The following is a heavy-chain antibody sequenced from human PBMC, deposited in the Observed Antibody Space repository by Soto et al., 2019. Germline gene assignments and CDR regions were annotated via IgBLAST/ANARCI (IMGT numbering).Heavy chain of an antibody. D-gene: IGHD6-19*01. V-gene: IGHV4-59*01. Sequence: PSETLSLTCTVSGGSISSYYWSWIRQHPGKGLEWIGYIYYSGSTYYNPSLKSRLIISVDTSKNQFSLRLSSVTAADTAVYYCARAVARDYYYYYGMDVWGQGTTVTVSS. CDR2: IYYSGST. CDR1: GGSISSYY. CDR3: ARAVARDYYYYYGMDV. J-gene: IGHJ6*02.